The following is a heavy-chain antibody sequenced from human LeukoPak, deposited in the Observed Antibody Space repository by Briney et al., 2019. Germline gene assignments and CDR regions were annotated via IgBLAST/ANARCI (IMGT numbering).Heavy chain of an antibody. J-gene: IGHJ4*02. Sequence: SETLSLTCTVSGVPISNDYWSWIRQPPGKGLEWVAWISYTGSSKYNSPLQSRLTISRDMSNNQLSLRLTSVTAADTAVYYCATFTSGGSFDFWGRGALVTVSS. V-gene: IGHV4-59*03. CDR1: GVPISNDY. D-gene: IGHD2-8*02. CDR3: ATFTSGGSFDF. CDR2: ISYTGSS.